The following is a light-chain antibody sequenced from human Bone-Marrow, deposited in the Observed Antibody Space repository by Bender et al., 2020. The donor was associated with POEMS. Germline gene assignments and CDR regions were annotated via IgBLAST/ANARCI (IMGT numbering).Light chain of an antibody. CDR2: EDS. Sequence: LTQPPSVSVAPGKTATIACGGNNIGSKRVHWYQQKSGQAPVLVIYEDSERPSGIPERFSGSSSGTTATLTIRGVQAEDEADYYCQSADTSGIFRVFGGGTKLTVL. CDR1: NIGSKR. CDR3: QSADTSGIFRV. V-gene: IGLV3-25*03. J-gene: IGLJ3*02.